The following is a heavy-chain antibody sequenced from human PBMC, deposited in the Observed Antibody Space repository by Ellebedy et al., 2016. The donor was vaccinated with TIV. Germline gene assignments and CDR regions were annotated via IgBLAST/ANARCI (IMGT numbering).Heavy chain of an antibody. J-gene: IGHJ4*02. CDR2: ISSSYTFI. CDR3: ARGQAVAGSHFDY. V-gene: IGHV3-21*01. Sequence: GESLKISCAASGFTFSCYSMNWVRQAPGKGLEWVSSISSSYTFIYYADSAKGRFTISRDNAKNSLSLEMNSLNGEDTVVYYCARGQAVAGSHFDYWGQGTLVTVSS. D-gene: IGHD6-19*01. CDR1: GFTFSCYS.